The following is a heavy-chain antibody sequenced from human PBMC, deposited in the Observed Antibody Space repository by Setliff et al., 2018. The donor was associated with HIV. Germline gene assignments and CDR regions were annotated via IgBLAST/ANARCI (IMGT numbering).Heavy chain of an antibody. CDR2: IRCDGSNE. Sequence: GGSLRLSCAASGFTFSSYGMHWVRQAPGKGLEWVAFIRCDGSNEYYADSVKGRFTISRDNAKNSLYLQMNSLRAEDTALYYCAKGDSSSGYYWARFDYWGQGTLVTVSS. CDR1: GFTFSSYG. D-gene: IGHD3-22*01. V-gene: IGHV3-30*02. J-gene: IGHJ4*02. CDR3: AKGDSSSGYYWARFDY.